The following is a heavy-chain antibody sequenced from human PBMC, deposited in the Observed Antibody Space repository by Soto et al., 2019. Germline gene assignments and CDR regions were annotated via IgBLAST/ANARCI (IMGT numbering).Heavy chain of an antibody. CDR2: INAGNGDT. CDR1: GYTFTSYA. CDR3: ARFPSAAGSRNWYFDL. J-gene: IGHJ2*01. D-gene: IGHD6-13*01. V-gene: IGHV1-3*01. Sequence: ASVKVSCKASGYTFTSYAFHWVRQAPGQRLEWMGGINAGNGDTKYSRKFQGRVTITRDTFATTTHMELRSLRSEDTAVYYCARFPSAAGSRNWYFDLWGRGTLVTVS.